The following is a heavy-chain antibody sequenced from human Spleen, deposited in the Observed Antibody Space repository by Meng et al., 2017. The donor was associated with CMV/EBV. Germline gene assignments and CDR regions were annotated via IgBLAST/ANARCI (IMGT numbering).Heavy chain of an antibody. CDR3: ARDPAAFDF. V-gene: IGHV4-34*01. CDR2: INHSGST. J-gene: IGHJ4*02. D-gene: IGHD6-25*01. Sequence: VQLPQWGAGLLKPSEPLSLTCAVYGGSFSGYYWSWIRQPPGKGLEWIGEINHSGSTNYNPSLKSRVTISVDTSKNQFSLKLSSVTAADTAVYYCARDPAAFDFWGQGILVTVSS. CDR1: GGSFSGYY.